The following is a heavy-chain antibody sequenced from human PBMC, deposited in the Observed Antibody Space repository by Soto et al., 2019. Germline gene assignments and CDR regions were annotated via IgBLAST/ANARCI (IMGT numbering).Heavy chain of an antibody. CDR3: ARGGATSFGVVHYYYFGMDV. D-gene: IGHD3-3*01. Sequence: ASVKVSCKASGYTFTGYYMHWVRQAPGQGLEWMGWINPNSGGTNYAQKFQGWVTMTRDTSISTAYMELSRLRSDDTAVYYCARGGATSFGVVHYYYFGMDVWGQGTTVTVSS. CDR2: INPNSGGT. J-gene: IGHJ6*02. V-gene: IGHV1-2*04. CDR1: GYTFTGYY.